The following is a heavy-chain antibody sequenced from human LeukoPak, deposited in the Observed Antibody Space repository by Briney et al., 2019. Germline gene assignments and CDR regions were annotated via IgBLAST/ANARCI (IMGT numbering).Heavy chain of an antibody. J-gene: IGHJ4*02. D-gene: IGHD3-22*01. CDR1: GFTFSTYG. V-gene: IGHV3-30*02. Sequence: GGSLRLSCAASGFTFSTYGIHWVRQAPGKGLEWVTFIRYDGSHKYYADSLRGRFIISRDNSKNTLYLQMNSLRADDTAIYYCTRGLDDSDSCPVYWGQGTLVTVSS. CDR2: IRYDGSHK. CDR3: TRGLDDSDSCPVY.